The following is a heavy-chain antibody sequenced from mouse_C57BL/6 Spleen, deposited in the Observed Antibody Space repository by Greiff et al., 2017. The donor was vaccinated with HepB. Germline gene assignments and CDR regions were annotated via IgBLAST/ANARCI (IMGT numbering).Heavy chain of an antibody. CDR1: GFTFSSYT. V-gene: IGHV5-9*01. J-gene: IGHJ1*03. CDR3: AREGDYGYFDV. CDR2: ISGGGGNT. Sequence: EVQRVESGGGLVKPGGSLKLSCAASGFTFSSYTMSWVRQTPEKRLEWVATISGGGGNTYYPDSVKGRFTISRDNAKNTLYLQMSSLRSEDTALYYCAREGDYGYFDVWGTGTTVTVSS.